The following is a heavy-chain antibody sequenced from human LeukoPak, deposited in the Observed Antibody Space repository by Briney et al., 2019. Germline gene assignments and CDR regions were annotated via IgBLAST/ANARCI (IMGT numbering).Heavy chain of an antibody. CDR1: GFTFSSYG. J-gene: IGHJ4*02. D-gene: IGHD5-18*01. Sequence: GRSLRLSCAASGFTFSSYGMHWVRQAPGKGLEWVSVISYDGSNKYYADSVKGRFTISRDNSKNTLYLQMNSLRAEDTAVYYCDVEVTAMVTGDYWGQGTLVTVSS. V-gene: IGHV3-30*03. CDR2: ISYDGSNK. CDR3: DVEVTAMVTGDY.